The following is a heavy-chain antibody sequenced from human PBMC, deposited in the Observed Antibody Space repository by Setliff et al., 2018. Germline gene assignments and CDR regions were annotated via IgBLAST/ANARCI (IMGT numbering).Heavy chain of an antibody. D-gene: IGHD2-2*01. CDR3: ARSENCFSTHCSPYDY. CDR2: IKSAADGGTI. CDR1: GFSFSNTK. J-gene: IGHJ4*02. Sequence: PGGSLRLSCLASGFSFSNTKMSWIRQAPGKGLEWVGRIKSAADGGTIEYAAAVNGRFTVSRDDSKNTLFLQMNSLKTEDTATYYCARSENCFSTHCSPYDYWGQGTLVTVSS. V-gene: IGHV3-15*01.